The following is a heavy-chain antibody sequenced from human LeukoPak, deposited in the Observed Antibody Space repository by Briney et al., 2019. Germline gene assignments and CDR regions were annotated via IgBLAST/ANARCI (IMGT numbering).Heavy chain of an antibody. CDR3: AKDQKDDRNALDY. CDR2: ISWDGGST. V-gene: IGHV3-43D*03. J-gene: IGHJ4*02. CDR1: GFTCDDYA. D-gene: IGHD1-14*01. Sequence: PGGSLRLSCAASGFTCDDYAMHWVRQAPGKGLEWVSLISWDGGSTYYADSVKGRFTISRDNSKNSLYLQMNSLRAEDTALYYCAKDQKDDRNALDYWGQGTLVTVSS.